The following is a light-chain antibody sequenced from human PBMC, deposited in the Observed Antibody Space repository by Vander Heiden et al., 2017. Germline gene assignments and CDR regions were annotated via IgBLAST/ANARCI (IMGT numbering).Light chain of an antibody. CDR2: AAS. CDR1: QSINTY. V-gene: IGKV1-39*01. Sequence: DIQMTQSPPSLSASVGDKVTITCRASQSINTYLNCYQQIPGKAPKLQIYAASTLQSGVPSRFIGGGSGTEFTLTISSLHPGDLATYCCQQSYSTPWTFGQGTKVEIK. J-gene: IGKJ1*01. CDR3: QQSYSTPWT.